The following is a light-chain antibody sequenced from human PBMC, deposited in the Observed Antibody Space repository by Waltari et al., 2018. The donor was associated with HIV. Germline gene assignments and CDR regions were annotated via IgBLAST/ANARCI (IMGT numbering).Light chain of an antibody. CDR2: GAS. CDR1: PGISTW. CDR3: QQANSFPQT. V-gene: IGKV1-12*01. J-gene: IGKJ2*01. Sequence: DIQMTQSPSSMSVSVGDRVTITCRASPGISTWLAWYQQKPGKAPRLLIYGASNLQRGVPSRFSGSGSGTDFTLTIRRLQPEDFATYYCQQANSFPQTLGQGTKLEV.